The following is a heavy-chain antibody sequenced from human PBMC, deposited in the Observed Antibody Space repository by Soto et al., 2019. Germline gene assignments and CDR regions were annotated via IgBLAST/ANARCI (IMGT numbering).Heavy chain of an antibody. CDR3: ARLRWDAFDI. CDR1: GLTFSCYW. Sequence: GGSLILSCTASGLTFSCYWMHWVRQAPGKGLLWVSRINSDGSSTSYADSVKGRFTISRDDAKNTLYLQMSSLRAEDTAVYYCARLRWDAFDIRGQGTMVTVSS. J-gene: IGHJ3*02. V-gene: IGHV3-74*01. CDR2: INSDGSST. D-gene: IGHD4-17*01.